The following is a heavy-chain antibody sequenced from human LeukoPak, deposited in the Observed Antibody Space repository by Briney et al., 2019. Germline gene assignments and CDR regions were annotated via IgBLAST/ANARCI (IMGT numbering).Heavy chain of an antibody. V-gene: IGHV1-2*02. CDR2: INPNSGGT. CDR1: GYTFTGYY. CDR3: ARDSGQWLRFGFDY. Sequence: ASVKVSCKASGYTFTGYYMHWVRQAPGQGLEWMGWINPNSGGTIYAQKFQGGVTMTRDTSISTAYMELSRLRSDDTAVYYCARDSGQWLRFGFDYWGQGTLVTVSS. J-gene: IGHJ4*02. D-gene: IGHD5-12*01.